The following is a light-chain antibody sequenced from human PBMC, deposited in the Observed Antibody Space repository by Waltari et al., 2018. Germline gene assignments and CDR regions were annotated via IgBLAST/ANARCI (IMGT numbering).Light chain of an antibody. J-gene: IGKJ1*01. V-gene: IGKV3-20*01. CDR3: QKYGTLPAT. CDR2: EAS. Sequence: EIVLTQSPGTLSLSPGERATLSCRASQSVSRTLAWYQQKPGQAPRRLIHEASTRATGIPDRFSGSGFGTDFSLTISRLEPEDFAVYYCQKYGTLPATFGQGTTVEIK. CDR1: QSVSRT.